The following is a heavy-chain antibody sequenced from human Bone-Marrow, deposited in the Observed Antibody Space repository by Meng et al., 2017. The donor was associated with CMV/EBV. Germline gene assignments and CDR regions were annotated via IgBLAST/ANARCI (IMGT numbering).Heavy chain of an antibody. V-gene: IGHV3-48*03. D-gene: IGHD5-18*01. CDR1: GFTFSSYE. Sequence: GGSLRLSCVVSGFTFSSYEMNWVRQAPGKGLEWVSGISWNSGSIGYADSVKGRFTISRDNAKKSLYLQMNSLRAEDTAVYYCAREYSYGSYYLDHWGQGTLVTVSS. CDR2: ISWNSGSI. CDR3: AREYSYGSYYLDH. J-gene: IGHJ4*02.